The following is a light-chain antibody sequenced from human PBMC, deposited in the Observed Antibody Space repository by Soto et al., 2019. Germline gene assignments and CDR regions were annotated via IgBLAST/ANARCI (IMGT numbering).Light chain of an antibody. V-gene: IGLV6-57*03. CDR1: SGSIASNY. Sequence: FMLTRPHSVSESPGKTVTISCTRSSGSIASNYVQWYQQRPGSAPTTVIYEDNQRPSGVPDRFSGSIDSSSNSASLTISGLKTEDEADYYCQSYDSSNWVFGGGTKLTV. CDR3: QSYDSSNWV. J-gene: IGLJ3*02. CDR2: EDN.